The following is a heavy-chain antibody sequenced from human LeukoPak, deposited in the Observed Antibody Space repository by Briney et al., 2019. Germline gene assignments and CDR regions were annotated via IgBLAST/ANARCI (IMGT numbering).Heavy chain of an antibody. CDR2: INPNSGGT. J-gene: IGHJ3*02. Sequence: ASVKVSCRDSGYTFTAYYIHWVRQAPGQGLEWMGRINPNSGGTDSTQNFQGRVTMTRDTSMNTAYMEFSSLRSDDTALYYCARDLSGISSATDAFDMWGQGTMVTVSS. CDR1: GYTFTAYY. D-gene: IGHD1-14*01. V-gene: IGHV1-2*06. CDR3: ARDLSGISSATDAFDM.